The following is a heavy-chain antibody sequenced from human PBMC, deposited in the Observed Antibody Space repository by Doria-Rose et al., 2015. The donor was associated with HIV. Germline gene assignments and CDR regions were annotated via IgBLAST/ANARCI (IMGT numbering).Heavy chain of an antibody. V-gene: IGHV3-7*05. Sequence: SGGGLVQPGGSLRLSCTVFGLTFSRFWMSWVRQAPGKGLEWVANIKEDGSEKKYVYSVKGRFTISRDNAKNSAYLQMDSLRAEDTAVYYCTGETYYFNFWGQGSLVIVSS. CDR2: IKEDGSEK. J-gene: IGHJ4*02. CDR3: TGETYYFNF. D-gene: IGHD3-16*01. CDR1: GLTFSRFW.